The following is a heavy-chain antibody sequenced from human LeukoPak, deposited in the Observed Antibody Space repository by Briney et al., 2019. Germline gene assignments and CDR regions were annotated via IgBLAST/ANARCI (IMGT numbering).Heavy chain of an antibody. Sequence: ASVKVSCKVSGYTLTELSMHGVRQAPGKGLEWMGGFDPEDGETIYAQKFQGGVTMTEDTSTDTAYMELSSLRSEDTAVYYCATNVAAWTVGVGELGDPQYFDYWGQGTLVTVSS. CDR1: GYTLTELS. CDR3: ATNVAAWTVGVGELGDPQYFDY. CDR2: FDPEDGET. J-gene: IGHJ4*02. D-gene: IGHD4-23*01. V-gene: IGHV1-24*01.